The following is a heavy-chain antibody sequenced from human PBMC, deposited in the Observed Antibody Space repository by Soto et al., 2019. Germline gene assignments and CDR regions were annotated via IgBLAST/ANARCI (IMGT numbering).Heavy chain of an antibody. CDR3: AHRPRGYAYYFDY. V-gene: IGHV2-5*02. Sequence: QITLKESGPTLVKPTQTLTLTCTFSGFSLSTRGVGVAWIRQPPRKALEWLALIFWDDDKWYSPSLKSRLTITEDTSKNQVVLTTTNMDPVDTATYYCAHRPRGYAYYFDYWGQGTLVTVSS. D-gene: IGHD5-12*01. J-gene: IGHJ4*02. CDR2: IFWDDDK. CDR1: GFSLSTRGVG.